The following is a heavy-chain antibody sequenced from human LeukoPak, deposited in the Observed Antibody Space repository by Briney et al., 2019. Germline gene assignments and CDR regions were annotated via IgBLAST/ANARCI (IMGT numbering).Heavy chain of an antibody. Sequence: PSETLSLTCTVSGDSTSNYYWSWIRQPPGKGLEWIGYIYYSGITNYNPSLKSRVTISVDTSKNQFSLKLSSVTAADTAFYYCARQVPGYYGSGTYHIVGTYFDSWGQGTLVTVS. D-gene: IGHD3-10*01. CDR3: ARQVPGYYGSGTYHIVGTYFDS. V-gene: IGHV4-59*01. CDR1: GDSTSNYY. J-gene: IGHJ4*02. CDR2: IYYSGIT.